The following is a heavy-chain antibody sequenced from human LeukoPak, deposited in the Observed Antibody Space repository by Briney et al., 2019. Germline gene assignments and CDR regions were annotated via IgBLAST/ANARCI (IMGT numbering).Heavy chain of an antibody. J-gene: IGHJ4*02. D-gene: IGHD3-22*01. CDR3: ARDLLFYYDSSGYYFDY. V-gene: IGHV3-20*04. Sequence: GGSLRLSCAASGFTFDDYEMSWVRQAPGKGLEWVSGINWNGGSTGYADSVKGRFTISRDNAKNSLYLQMNSLRAEDTAVYYCARDLLFYYDSSGYYFDYWGQGTLVTVSS. CDR2: INWNGGST. CDR1: GFTFDDYE.